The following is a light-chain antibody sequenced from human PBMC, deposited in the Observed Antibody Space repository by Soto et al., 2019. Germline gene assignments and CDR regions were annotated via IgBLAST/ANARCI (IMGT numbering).Light chain of an antibody. CDR1: SGRSTYP. CDR3: QSYDSSLIVSKV. J-gene: IGLJ1*01. CDR2: FNSDGSH. V-gene: IGLV4-69*01. Sequence: QSALPQSPSASASLGASVNLTCTLTSGRSTYPTAWHQQRPQKGPRFLLKFNSDGSHTKGDGIPDRFSGSSSGAERYLTISNLQSEDEADYFCQSYDSSLIVSKVFGTGTKVTVL.